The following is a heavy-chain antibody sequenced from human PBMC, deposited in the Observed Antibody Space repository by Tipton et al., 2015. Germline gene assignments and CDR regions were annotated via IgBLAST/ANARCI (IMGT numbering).Heavy chain of an antibody. CDR2: MSHSGST. J-gene: IGHJ4*02. Sequence: TLSLTCTVSGSSMRGFYWSWIRQPPGKGLEWIGYMSHSGSTYYNPSLKSRVTISVDTSKNQFSLRLSSVTAADTAVYYCARGVTLKFYFTSGSRSTSYFDYWGQGTLVTVSS. D-gene: IGHD3-10*01. V-gene: IGHV4-59*01. CDR1: GSSMRGFY. CDR3: ARGVTLKFYFTSGSRSTSYFDY.